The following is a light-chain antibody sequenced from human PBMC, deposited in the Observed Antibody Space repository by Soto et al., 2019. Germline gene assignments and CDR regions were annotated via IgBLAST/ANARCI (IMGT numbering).Light chain of an antibody. CDR2: GES. V-gene: IGKV3D-15*01. CDR1: QSVGTE. Sequence: EMVMTQSPGTLSVSPGEGATVSCRASQSVGTELVWYQQKPGQAPGPIIHGESTSATGIPARFSGSGSGTEFTLTISSLQPEDFAVYYCHQYHNWPPITFGQGTRLEIK. J-gene: IGKJ5*01. CDR3: HQYHNWPPIT.